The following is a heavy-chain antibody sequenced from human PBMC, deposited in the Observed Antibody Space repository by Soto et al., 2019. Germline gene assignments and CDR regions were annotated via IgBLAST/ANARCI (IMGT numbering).Heavy chain of an antibody. CDR1: GGTFSSYA. J-gene: IGHJ6*02. CDR3: AREARQYCSSTSCYYYYYGMDV. D-gene: IGHD2-2*01. Sequence: SVKVSCKASGGTFSSYAISWVRQAPGQGLEWMGGIIPIFGTASYAQKFQGRVTITADESTSTAYMELSSLRSEDTAVYYCAREARQYCSSTSCYYYYYGMDVWGQGTTVTVSS. CDR2: IIPIFGTA. V-gene: IGHV1-69*13.